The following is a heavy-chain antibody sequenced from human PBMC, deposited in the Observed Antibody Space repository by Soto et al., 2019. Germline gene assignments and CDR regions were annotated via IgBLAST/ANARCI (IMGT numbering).Heavy chain of an antibody. D-gene: IGHD3-22*01. Sequence: QVQLVQSGAEVKKPGASVKVSCKASGYTFTSYYKHWVRQAPGQGLEWMGIINPSGGSTSYAQKFQGRVTMTRDTSTSTVYMELSSLRSEDTAVYYCARDLYYYDSSGYSLFDYWGQGTLVTVSS. CDR3: ARDLYYYDSSGYSLFDY. CDR1: GYTFTSYY. V-gene: IGHV1-46*01. CDR2: INPSGGST. J-gene: IGHJ4*02.